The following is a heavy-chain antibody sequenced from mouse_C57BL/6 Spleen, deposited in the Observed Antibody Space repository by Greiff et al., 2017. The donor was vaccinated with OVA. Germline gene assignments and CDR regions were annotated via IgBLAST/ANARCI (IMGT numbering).Heavy chain of an antibody. Sequence: DVHLVESGGDLVKPGGSLKLSCAASGFTFSSYGMSWVRQTPDKRLEWVATISSGGSYTYYPDSVKGRFTISRDNAKNTLYLQMSSLKSEDTAMYYCARGHDGAWFAYWGQGTLVTVSA. V-gene: IGHV5-6*01. J-gene: IGHJ3*01. D-gene: IGHD2-12*01. CDR1: GFTFSSYG. CDR2: ISSGGSYT. CDR3: ARGHDGAWFAY.